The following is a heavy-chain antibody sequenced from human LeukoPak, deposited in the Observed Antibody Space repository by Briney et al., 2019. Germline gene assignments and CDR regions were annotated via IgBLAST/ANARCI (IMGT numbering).Heavy chain of an antibody. CDR3: ATSGSSSWYRKYYFDY. Sequence: GGSLRLSCAASGFTFSSYAMSWVRQAPGKGLEWVSAISGSGGSTYYADSVKGRFTISRDNSKNTLYLQMNSLRAEDTAVYYCATSGSSSWYRKYYFDYWGQGTLVTVSS. V-gene: IGHV3-23*01. D-gene: IGHD6-13*01. J-gene: IGHJ4*02. CDR1: GFTFSSYA. CDR2: ISGSGGST.